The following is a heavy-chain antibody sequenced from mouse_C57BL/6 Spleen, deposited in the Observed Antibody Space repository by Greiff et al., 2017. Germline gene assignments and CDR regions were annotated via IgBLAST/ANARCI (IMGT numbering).Heavy chain of an antibody. CDR2: IYPGDGDT. CDR1: GYAFSSSW. J-gene: IGHJ1*03. V-gene: IGHV1-82*01. CDR3: AGGIYYGSSSWYFDV. D-gene: IGHD1-1*01. Sequence: QVQLKESGPELVKPGASVKISCKASGYAFSSSWMNWVKQRPGKGLEWIGRIYPGDGDTNYNGKFKGKATMTADKSSSPAYMQLSSLTSEDSAVYFCAGGIYYGSSSWYFDVWGTGTTVTVSS.